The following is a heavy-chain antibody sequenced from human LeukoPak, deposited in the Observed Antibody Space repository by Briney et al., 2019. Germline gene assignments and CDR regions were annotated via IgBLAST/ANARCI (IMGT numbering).Heavy chain of an antibody. J-gene: IGHJ4*02. CDR1: GFTFSSYA. V-gene: IGHV3-23*01. Sequence: GGSLRLSCAASGFTFSSYAMSWVRQAPGKGLEWVSAISGSGGSTYYADSVKGRFTISRDNTKKSVFLQMNSLTAEDTAVYYCAREDYDSRHIDYWGQGTLVTVSS. CDR2: ISGSGGST. D-gene: IGHD3-22*01. CDR3: AREDYDSRHIDY.